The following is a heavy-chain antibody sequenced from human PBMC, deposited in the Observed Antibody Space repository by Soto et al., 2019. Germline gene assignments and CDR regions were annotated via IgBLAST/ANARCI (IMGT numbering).Heavy chain of an antibody. V-gene: IGHV1-46*01. CDR1: AYSFTTYH. Sequence: ASVKVSCKASAYSFTTYHIHWVRQAPGQGLEWMGLINPDAGATNNAQRFQGRLRLTRDTSTSTVYMELRSLRFDDTAVYYCARGDIILVPASEGNWFDPWGQGTLVTVSS. D-gene: IGHD2-2*01. CDR2: INPDAGAT. CDR3: ARGDIILVPASEGNWFDP. J-gene: IGHJ5*02.